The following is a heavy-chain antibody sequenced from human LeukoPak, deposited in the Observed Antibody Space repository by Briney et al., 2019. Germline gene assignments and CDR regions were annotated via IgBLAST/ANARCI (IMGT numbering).Heavy chain of an antibody. D-gene: IGHD1-26*01. CDR3: ARPKYSGSYYYFDY. Sequence: ASVKVSCKASGYTFTGYYMHWVRQAPGQGLEWMGWINPNSGGTNYAQKFQGRVTMTRDTSISTAYMELSRLRSDDTAAYYCARPKYSGSYYYFDYWGQGTLVTVSS. J-gene: IGHJ4*02. CDR2: INPNSGGT. V-gene: IGHV1-2*02. CDR1: GYTFTGYY.